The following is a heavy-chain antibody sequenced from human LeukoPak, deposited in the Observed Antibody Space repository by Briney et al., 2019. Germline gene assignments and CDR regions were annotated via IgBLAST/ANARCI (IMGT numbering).Heavy chain of an antibody. D-gene: IGHD1-26*01. Sequence: AGSLTLSCEASGFTFSTSTMHWVRQAPGKGLEWVANINQHGGDIHYVDSVKGRFTISRDNAKNSVYLQMNSLRAEDTGVYYCVKGLFAWEFGGWGQGTLVTV. V-gene: IGHV3-7*01. CDR2: INQHGGDI. CDR1: GFTFSTST. J-gene: IGHJ4*02. CDR3: VKGLFAWEFGG.